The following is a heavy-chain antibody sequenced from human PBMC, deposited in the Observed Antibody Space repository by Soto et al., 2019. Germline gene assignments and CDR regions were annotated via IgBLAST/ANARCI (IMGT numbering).Heavy chain of an antibody. V-gene: IGHV1-18*04. CDR2: ISAYKGNT. D-gene: IGHD4-17*01. CDR1: GSSVTIYA. J-gene: IGHJ4*02. Sequence: SYVKEAWTGSGSSVTIYAGGWGRQAPGQGLEWMGWISAYKGNTNYAQKLQGRVTMTTDTSTSTAYMELRSLRSDDTAVYCCPSSYGDSDYRGKGTPV. CDR3: PSSYGDSDY.